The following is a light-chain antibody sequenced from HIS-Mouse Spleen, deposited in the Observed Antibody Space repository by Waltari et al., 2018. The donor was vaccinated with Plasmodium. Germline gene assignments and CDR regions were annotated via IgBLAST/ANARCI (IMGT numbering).Light chain of an antibody. CDR2: SNN. CDR3: AAWDDSLNGWV. CDR1: SSNNGSNT. V-gene: IGLV1-44*01. J-gene: IGLJ3*02. Sequence: QSVLTQPPSASGTPGQRVTISFSGSSSNNGSNTVNWYQQLPGTTPKLLIYSNNQRPSGVPDRFSGSKSGTSASLAISGLQSEDEADYYCAAWDDSLNGWVFGGGTKLTVL.